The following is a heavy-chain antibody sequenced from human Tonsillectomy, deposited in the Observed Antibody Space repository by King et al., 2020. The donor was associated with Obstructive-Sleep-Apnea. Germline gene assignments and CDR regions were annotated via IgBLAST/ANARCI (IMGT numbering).Heavy chain of an antibody. D-gene: IGHD5-18*01. CDR1: GGSISSYY. CDR2: VYDSGST. V-gene: IGHV4-59*08. Sequence: VQLQESGPGLVKPSETLSLTCTVSGGSISSYYWSWIRQPPGKGLEWIGYVYDSGSTNYNPSLKSRVTISVDTSKFQFSLRLSSVTAADTALYYCARHEFSVWLQLDYWGQGTLVTVSS. J-gene: IGHJ4*02. CDR3: ARHEFSVWLQLDY.